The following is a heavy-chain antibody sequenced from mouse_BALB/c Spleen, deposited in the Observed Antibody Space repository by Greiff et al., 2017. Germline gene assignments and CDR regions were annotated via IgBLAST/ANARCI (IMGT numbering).Heavy chain of an antibody. Sequence: EVKVVESGGGLVKPGGSLKLSCAASGFTFSSYAMSWVRQSPEKRLEWVAEISSGGSYTYYPDTVTGRFTISRDNAKNTLYLEMSSLRSEDTAMYYCARGGGNSAWFAYWGQGTLVTVSA. V-gene: IGHV5-9-4*01. CDR1: GFTFSSYA. J-gene: IGHJ3*01. D-gene: IGHD2-1*01. CDR3: ARGGGNSAWFAY. CDR2: ISSGGSYT.